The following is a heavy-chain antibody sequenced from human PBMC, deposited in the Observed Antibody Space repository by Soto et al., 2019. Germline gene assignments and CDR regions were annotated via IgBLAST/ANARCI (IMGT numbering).Heavy chain of an antibody. D-gene: IGHD6-13*01. CDR3: ARILAYSSSWSHFDY. CDR2: IDWDDDK. V-gene: IGHV2-70*11. J-gene: IGHJ4*02. Sequence: SGPTLVNPTQTLTLTCTFSGFSLSTSGMCVSWIRQPPGKALEWLARIDWDDDKYYSTSLKTRLTISKDTSKNQVVLTMTNMDPVDTATYYCARILAYSSSWSHFDYWGQGTLVTVSS. CDR1: GFSLSTSGMC.